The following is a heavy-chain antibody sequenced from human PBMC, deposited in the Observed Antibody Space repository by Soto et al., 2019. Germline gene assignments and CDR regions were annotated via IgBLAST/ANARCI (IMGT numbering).Heavy chain of an antibody. D-gene: IGHD6-19*01. CDR1: GLSLGSQA. V-gene: IGHV3-30*18. CDR2: SSYDGSNV. J-gene: IGHJ6*03. CDR3: AKDYGAGSSFYYFYYMDL. Sequence: GGSLRLSCAASGLSLGSQAMHWVRQAPGKGPEWVAVSSYDGSNVYYVDSVKGRFTISRDNSKNTLYLQMNSLRVEDTAVYYCAKDYGAGSSFYYFYYMDLWGNGTTVTVSS.